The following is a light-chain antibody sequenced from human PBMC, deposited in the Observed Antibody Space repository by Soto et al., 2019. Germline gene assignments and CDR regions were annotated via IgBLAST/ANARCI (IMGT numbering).Light chain of an antibody. CDR2: DVS. CDR3: CSYAGSPYV. Sequence: QSALAPARSMFRSPGQAVPISCTGNTRDVWGYKYFSGYQQHPGKAPKLMIYDVSKRPSGVPDRFSGSKSGNTASLTISGLQAEDEADYYCCSYAGSPYVFGTGTKVSVL. J-gene: IGLJ1*01. V-gene: IGLV2-11*01. CDR1: TRDVWGYKY.